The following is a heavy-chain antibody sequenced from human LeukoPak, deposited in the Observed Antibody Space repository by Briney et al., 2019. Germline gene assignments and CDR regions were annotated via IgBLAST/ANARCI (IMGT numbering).Heavy chain of an antibody. CDR2: ISGSGVTT. CDR1: GFTFSSYA. V-gene: IGHV3-23*01. Sequence: GGSLRLSCVASGFTFSSYAMSWVRQAPGKGLESASAISGSGVTTHYAGSVKGRFSISRDNSKNTLYLQMNSLRAEDTALYYCAKKVVVGATSPYSDFQDWGQGTLVTVSS. CDR3: AKKVVVGATSPYSDFQD. D-gene: IGHD1-26*01. J-gene: IGHJ1*01.